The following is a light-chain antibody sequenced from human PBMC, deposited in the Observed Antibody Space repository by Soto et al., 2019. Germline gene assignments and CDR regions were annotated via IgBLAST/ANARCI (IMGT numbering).Light chain of an antibody. Sequence: DIQLTQSPSFLSASVGDRVTIPCRASQAISSFLAWYQQKPGKAPKLLIYAASTLQSGVPSRFSGSGSGIEFTLTINGLQPEDFATYYCQQLQSYPPTFGGGTKVEIK. V-gene: IGKV1-9*01. CDR2: AAS. CDR3: QQLQSYPPT. J-gene: IGKJ4*01. CDR1: QAISSF.